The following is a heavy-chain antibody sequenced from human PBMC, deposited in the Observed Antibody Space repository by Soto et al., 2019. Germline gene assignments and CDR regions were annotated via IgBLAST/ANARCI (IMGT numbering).Heavy chain of an antibody. CDR1: GFTVSSNY. Sequence: EVQLVESGGGLVQPGGSLRLSCAASGFTVSSNYMSWVRQAPGKGLEWVSVIYSGGSTYYADSVKGRFTISRHISKNTLYLQMNSLRAEDTAVYYCATGYCSGGSCYSDWFDPWGQGTLVTVSS. V-gene: IGHV3-53*04. J-gene: IGHJ5*02. CDR3: ATGYCSGGSCYSDWFDP. CDR2: IYSGGST. D-gene: IGHD2-15*01.